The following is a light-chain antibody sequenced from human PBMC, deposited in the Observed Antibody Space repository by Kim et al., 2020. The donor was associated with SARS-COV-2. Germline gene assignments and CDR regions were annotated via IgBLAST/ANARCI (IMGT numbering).Light chain of an antibody. CDR3: GIWDSSLNAYV. V-gene: IGLV1-51*01. J-gene: IGLJ1*01. CDR2: DNF. Sequence: QSVLTQPPSVSAAAGQKVTISCSGSSSNIGNNYVSWYQQVPGTAPKLLIYDNFKRPSDIPDRVSGSRSGTTVTLGITGLQTADEADYYCGIWDSSLNAYVFGTGTKVTVL. CDR1: SSNIGNNY.